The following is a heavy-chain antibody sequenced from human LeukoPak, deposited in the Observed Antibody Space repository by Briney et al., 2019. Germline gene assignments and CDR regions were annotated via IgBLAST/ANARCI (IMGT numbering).Heavy chain of an antibody. CDR1: GFTLSNYW. J-gene: IGHJ4*02. V-gene: IGHV3-7*03. CDR2: IKHDGSED. Sequence: GGSLKLSCAASGFTLSNYWMTSVRQAPVKWLEWVANIKHDGSEDYYLDSVECRFTISRANAKSSMWLQMHSLRYEVTAVYYCARDQTPFYWGQRSLVTVSS. D-gene: IGHD2-15*01. CDR3: ARDQTPFY.